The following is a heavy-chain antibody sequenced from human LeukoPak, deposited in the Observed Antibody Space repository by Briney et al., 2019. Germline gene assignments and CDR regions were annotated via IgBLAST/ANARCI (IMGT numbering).Heavy chain of an antibody. Sequence: LGGSLRLSCAVSGFTFSSYNMNWVRQAPGKGLEWISYISSSSSSTIYYADSVKGRFTISRDNAQNSLYLLMNSLRADDTAVYYCARGDTSASLADYWGQGTLVTVSS. J-gene: IGHJ4*02. V-gene: IGHV3-48*01. CDR3: ARGDTSASLADY. D-gene: IGHD2-2*01. CDR2: ISSSSSSTI. CDR1: GFTFSSYN.